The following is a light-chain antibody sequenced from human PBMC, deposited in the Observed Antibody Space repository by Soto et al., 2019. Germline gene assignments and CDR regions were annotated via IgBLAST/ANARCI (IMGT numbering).Light chain of an antibody. Sequence: QPVLTQPASVSGSPGQSITIPCTGTSGDVGSYNLVSWYQQHPGKAPKLLIYEVTERPSGVSNRFSGSKSGSTASLTISGLQPDDEADYYCCSYAGNSEVFGTGTKLTVL. J-gene: IGLJ1*01. CDR1: SGDVGSYNL. V-gene: IGLV2-23*02. CDR2: EVT. CDR3: CSYAGNSEV.